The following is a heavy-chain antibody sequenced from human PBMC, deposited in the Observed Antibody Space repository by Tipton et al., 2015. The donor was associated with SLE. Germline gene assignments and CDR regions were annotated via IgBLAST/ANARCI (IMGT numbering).Heavy chain of an antibody. CDR1: GFSFSDYY. V-gene: IGHV3-11*01. Sequence: SLRLSCAASGFSFSDYYMSWIRQAPGKGLEWVSSITSSGSTIHYADSVKGRFTISRDNAKNSLYLQMNSLRLEDTALYYCVRDLGSSSDLWGRGTLVTVSS. D-gene: IGHD6-6*01. CDR2: ITSSGSTI. CDR3: VRDLGSSSDL. J-gene: IGHJ5*02.